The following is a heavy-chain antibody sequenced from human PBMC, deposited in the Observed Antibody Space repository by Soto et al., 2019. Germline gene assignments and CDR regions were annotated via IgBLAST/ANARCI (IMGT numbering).Heavy chain of an antibody. Sequence: QVQLVQSGAEVKKPGASVKVSCKASGYTFTSYGISWVRQAPGQGLEWMGWISAYNGNTNYAQKLQGRVTMTTDTSKSTAYMELRSLRSDDTAVYYCARDTSNRYSSSWYPGWFDPWCQGTLVTVSS. CDR2: ISAYNGNT. J-gene: IGHJ5*02. CDR3: ARDTSNRYSSSWYPGWFDP. V-gene: IGHV1-18*01. CDR1: GYTFTSYG. D-gene: IGHD6-13*01.